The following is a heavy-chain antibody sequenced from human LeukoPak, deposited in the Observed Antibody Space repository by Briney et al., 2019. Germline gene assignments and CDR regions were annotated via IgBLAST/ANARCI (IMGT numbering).Heavy chain of an antibody. Sequence: SETLSLTCEVSGGSFSGHLWTWIRQPPGKGLEWIGSIYYSGSTYYNPSLKSRVTISVDTSKNQFSLKLSSVTAADTAVYYCAREGGSSSYWGQGTLVTVSS. CDR1: GGSFSGHL. V-gene: IGHV4-59*11. CDR2: IYYSGST. CDR3: AREGGSSSY. J-gene: IGHJ4*02. D-gene: IGHD6-6*01.